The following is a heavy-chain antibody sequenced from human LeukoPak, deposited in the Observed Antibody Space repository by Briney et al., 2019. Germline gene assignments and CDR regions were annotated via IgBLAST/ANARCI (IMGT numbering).Heavy chain of an antibody. CDR2: IIPIFGTA. J-gene: IGHJ4*02. CDR1: GGTFSSYA. V-gene: IGHV1-69*06. Sequence: ASVEVSCKASGGTFSSYAISWVRQAPGQGLEWMGGIIPIFGTANYAQKFQGRVTITADKSTSTAYMELSSLRSEDTAVYYCASDHGTYDYVWGSYRYTDYWGQGTLVTVSS. CDR3: ASDHGTYDYVWGSYRYTDY. D-gene: IGHD3-16*02.